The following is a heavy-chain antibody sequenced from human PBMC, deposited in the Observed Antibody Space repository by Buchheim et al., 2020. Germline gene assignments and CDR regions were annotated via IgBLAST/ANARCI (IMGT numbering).Heavy chain of an antibody. Sequence: QVHLAQSGPEVKKSGSSVKVSCKASGGALSGYGFSWVRQAPGQGLEWMGGIIPMSGTSTYAERFQGRVTIIADKSTNTVYMELGSLRSEDTAVYFCARIYCSSSSCAGYFDSWGQGT. CDR2: IIPMSGTS. CDR3: ARIYCSSSSCAGYFDS. CDR1: GGALSGYG. J-gene: IGHJ4*02. V-gene: IGHV1-69*06. D-gene: IGHD6-13*01.